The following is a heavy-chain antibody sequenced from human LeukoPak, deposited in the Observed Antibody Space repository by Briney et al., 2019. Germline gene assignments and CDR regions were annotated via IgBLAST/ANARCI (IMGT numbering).Heavy chain of an antibody. V-gene: IGHV4-59*01. CDR1: GGSISSYY. D-gene: IGHD3-9*01. CDR3: ATLTGYSSESWFDP. CDR2: IYYTGST. J-gene: IGHJ5*02. Sequence: PSETLSLTCTVSGGSISSYYWSWIRQPPGKGLEWIGYIYYTGSTNYNPSLKSRVTISVDTSKNQFSLKLSSVTAADTAVYYCATLTGYSSESWFDPWGQGILVTVSS.